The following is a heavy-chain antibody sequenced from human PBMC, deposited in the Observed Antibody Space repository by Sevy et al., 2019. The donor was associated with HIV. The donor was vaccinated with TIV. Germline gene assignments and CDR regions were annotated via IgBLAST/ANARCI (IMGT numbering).Heavy chain of an antibody. CDR1: GFTFTTYW. CDR3: AIVGIFEQPESQYRFMDY. D-gene: IGHD6-6*01. J-gene: IGHJ4*02. V-gene: IGHV3-7*01. CDR2: INQDGSKI. Sequence: GGSLRLSCAASGFTFTTYWMTWVRQAPGKGLEWVANINQDGSKINYVDSVKGRFIISRDNVKKSLYVQMNRLRADETAVEYCAIVGIFEQPESQYRFMDYWGQGTLVTVSS.